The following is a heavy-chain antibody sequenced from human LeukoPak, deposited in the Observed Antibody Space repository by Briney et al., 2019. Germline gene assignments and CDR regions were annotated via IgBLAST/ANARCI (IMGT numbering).Heavy chain of an antibody. Sequence: GGSLRLSCAASGFTFSSHSMNWVRQAPGKGLEWVSSISSSSSYIYYADSVKRRFTISRDNAKNSLYLQMNSLRDDDTAVYYCASSDDYGGNRFDYWGQGTLVTVSS. CDR1: GFTFSSHS. V-gene: IGHV3-21*01. J-gene: IGHJ4*02. D-gene: IGHD4-23*01. CDR3: ASSDDYGGNRFDY. CDR2: ISSSSSYI.